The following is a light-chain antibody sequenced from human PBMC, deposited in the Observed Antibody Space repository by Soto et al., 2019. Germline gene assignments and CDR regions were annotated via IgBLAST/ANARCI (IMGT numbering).Light chain of an antibody. CDR2: GVS. Sequence: QSALTQPASVSGSPGQSITISCTGTSSDVGGYNYVSWYQQHPGKAPKFMIYGVSNRPSGVSNRFSGSKSGNTASLTISGLQAEDEADYYCTSYTTSSTWVFGGGTKLTVL. J-gene: IGLJ3*02. CDR3: TSYTTSSTWV. V-gene: IGLV2-14*01. CDR1: SSDVGGYNY.